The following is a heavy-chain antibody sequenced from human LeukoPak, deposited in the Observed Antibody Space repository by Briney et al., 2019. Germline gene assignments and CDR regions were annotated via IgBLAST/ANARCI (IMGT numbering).Heavy chain of an antibody. CDR3: ARHLGNYDFWSGYSYYYYGMDV. D-gene: IGHD3-3*01. Sequence: SETLSLTCAVYGGSFSGYYWSWIRQPPGKGLEWIGEINHSGSTNYDPSLKSRVTISVDTSKNQFSLKLSSVTAADTAVYYCARHLGNYDFWSGYSYYYYGMDVWGQGTTVTVSS. CDR1: GGSFSGYY. CDR2: INHSGST. J-gene: IGHJ6*02. V-gene: IGHV4-34*01.